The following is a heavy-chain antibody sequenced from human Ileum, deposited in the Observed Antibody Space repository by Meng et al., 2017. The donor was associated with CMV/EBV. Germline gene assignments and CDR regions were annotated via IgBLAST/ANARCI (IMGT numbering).Heavy chain of an antibody. CDR3: ARDRGYCSSTSCYWDAFDI. CDR2: ISYDGSNK. D-gene: IGHD2-2*01. Sequence: GESLKISCAASGFTFSSYAMHWVRQAPGKGLEWVAVISYDGSNKYYADSVKGRFTISRDNSKNTLYLQMNSLRAEDTAVYYCARDRGYCSSTSCYWDAFDIWGQGTMVTVSS. V-gene: IGHV3-30-3*01. J-gene: IGHJ3*02. CDR1: GFTFSSYA.